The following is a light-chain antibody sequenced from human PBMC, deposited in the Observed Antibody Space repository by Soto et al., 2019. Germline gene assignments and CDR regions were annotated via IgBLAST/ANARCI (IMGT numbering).Light chain of an antibody. Sequence: QSVLTQPASVYGPPGQSITITCTGSTSDIGSYNYVSWYLQDPGKAPKLIIYDVSYRPSGVSNRFFGSKSGNTASLTISALQAEDEADYYCSSYTSSSTYVFGTGTKVTVL. CDR1: TSDIGSYNY. V-gene: IGLV2-14*01. J-gene: IGLJ1*01. CDR2: DVS. CDR3: SSYTSSSTYV.